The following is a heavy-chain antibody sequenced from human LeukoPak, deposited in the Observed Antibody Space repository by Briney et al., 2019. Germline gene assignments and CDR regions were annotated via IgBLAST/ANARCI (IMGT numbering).Heavy chain of an antibody. V-gene: IGHV3-21*01. CDR3: ARELYGDYTALGAFDI. CDR2: ISSSSGYI. J-gene: IGHJ3*02. Sequence: KPGGSLRLSCTASGFTFSLYSMNWVRQAPGKGLEWVSSISSSSGYIYYADSVKGRFTISRDNAKNLLYLQMNSLRAEDTAVYYCARELYGDYTALGAFDIWGQGTMVTVSS. CDR1: GFTFSLYS. D-gene: IGHD4-17*01.